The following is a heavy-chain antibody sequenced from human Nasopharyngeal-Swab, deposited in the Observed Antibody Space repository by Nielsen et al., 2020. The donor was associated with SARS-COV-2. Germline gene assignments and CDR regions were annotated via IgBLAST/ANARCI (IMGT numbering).Heavy chain of an antibody. V-gene: IGHV3-21*01. CDR2: ISSSSSYI. Sequence: GESLKISCAASGFTFSSYSMNWVRQAPGKGLEWVSSISSSSSYIYYADSVKGRFTISRDNAKNSLYLQMNSLRAEDTAVYYCARGQYCSITSCYARGYYYYYGMDVWGQGTTVTVSS. D-gene: IGHD2-2*01. J-gene: IGHJ6*02. CDR3: ARGQYCSITSCYARGYYYYYGMDV. CDR1: GFTFSSYS.